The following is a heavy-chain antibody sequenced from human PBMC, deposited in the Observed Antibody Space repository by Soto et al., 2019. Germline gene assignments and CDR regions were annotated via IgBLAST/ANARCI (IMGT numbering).Heavy chain of an antibody. V-gene: IGHV6-1*01. CDR1: GDSVSSNSAA. Sequence: QSQTLSLTCAISGDSVSSNSAAWNWIRQSPSRGLEWLGRTYYRSKWYNDYAVSVKSRITINPDTSKNQFSLQLNSVTPEDTAVYYCARALIVVVVAGGVAFDIWGQGTMVTVSS. J-gene: IGHJ3*02. CDR3: ARALIVVVVAGGVAFDI. CDR2: TYYRSKWYN. D-gene: IGHD2-15*01.